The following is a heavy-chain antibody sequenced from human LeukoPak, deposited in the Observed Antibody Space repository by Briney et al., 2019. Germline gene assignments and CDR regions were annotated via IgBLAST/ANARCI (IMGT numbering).Heavy chain of an antibody. Sequence: LETLSLTCAVYGGSFSGYYWSWIRQPPGKGLEWIGEINHSGSTNYNPSLKSRVTISVDTSKNQFSPKLSSVTAADTAVYYCARGPLSVVASWFDPWGQGTLVTVSS. J-gene: IGHJ5*02. CDR2: INHSGST. V-gene: IGHV4-34*01. CDR3: ARGPLSVVASWFDP. D-gene: IGHD3-22*01. CDR1: GGSFSGYY.